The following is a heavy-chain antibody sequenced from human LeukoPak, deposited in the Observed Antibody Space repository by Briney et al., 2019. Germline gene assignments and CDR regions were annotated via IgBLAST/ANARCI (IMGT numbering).Heavy chain of an antibody. D-gene: IGHD3-16*01. V-gene: IGHV3-30*04. CDR3: ARDVISRNMITLGLGF. CDR2: ISYDGSKV. J-gene: IGHJ4*02. Sequence: PGGSLRLSCVTSGFSFNSYAVYWVRQAPGKGLEWVAVISYDGSKVYYADSVKGRFTISRDTSKNTAYLEMNSLRVDDTAVYYCARDVISRNMITLGLGFWGQGTLVTVSS. CDR1: GFSFNSYA.